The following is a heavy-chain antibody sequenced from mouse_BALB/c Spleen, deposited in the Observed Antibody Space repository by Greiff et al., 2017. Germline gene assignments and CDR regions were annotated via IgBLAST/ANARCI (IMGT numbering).Heavy chain of an antibody. Sequence: EVKVVESGGGLVQPKGSLKLSCAASGFTFNTYAMNWVRQAPGKGLEWVARIRSKSNNYATYYADSVKDRFTISRDDSQSMLYLQMNNLKTEDTAMYYCVRDDGYSYYFDYWGQGTTLTVSS. D-gene: IGHD2-3*01. CDR1: GFTFNTYA. CDR3: VRDDGYSYYFDY. J-gene: IGHJ2*01. V-gene: IGHV10-1*02. CDR2: IRSKSNNYAT.